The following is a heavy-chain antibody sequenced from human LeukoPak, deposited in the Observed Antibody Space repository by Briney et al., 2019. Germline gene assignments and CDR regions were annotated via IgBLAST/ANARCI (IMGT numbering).Heavy chain of an antibody. CDR3: AKDQSDYGRGYFDY. D-gene: IGHD4-17*01. Sequence: GGSLRLSCVASGFTFRNYGMHWVRQAPGKGLEWVAFIRNDGSSKHYADSVKGRFTISRDNSKNTLYLQMNSVRADDTALYYCAKDQSDYGRGYFDYWGQGTLDTVSS. V-gene: IGHV3-30*02. CDR1: GFTFRNYG. J-gene: IGHJ4*02. CDR2: IRNDGSSK.